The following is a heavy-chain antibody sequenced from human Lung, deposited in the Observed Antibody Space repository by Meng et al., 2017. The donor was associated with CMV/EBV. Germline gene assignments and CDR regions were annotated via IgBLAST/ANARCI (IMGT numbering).Heavy chain of an antibody. J-gene: IGHJ4*02. CDR1: GASVSSNSAA. D-gene: IGHD3-22*01. CDR3: ARAGRSYLYYFDY. CDR2: TFYRSKWYN. V-gene: IGHV6-1*01. Sequence: LXCAISGASVSSNSAAWNWIRQSPSRGLEWLGTTFYRSKWYNNYGVSVKSRITINAETSKNQLSLQLTSVTPEDTAVYFCARAGRSYLYYFDYWGQGKXVTVSS.